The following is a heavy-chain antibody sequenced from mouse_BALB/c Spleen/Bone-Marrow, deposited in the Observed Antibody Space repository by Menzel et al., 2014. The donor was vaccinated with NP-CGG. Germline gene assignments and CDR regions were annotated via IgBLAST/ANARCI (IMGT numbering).Heavy chain of an antibody. CDR3: ARLGYYGWFAY. D-gene: IGHD2-3*01. V-gene: IGHV4-1*02. Sequence: EVHLVESGGGLVQPGGSLKLSCAASGFDFSRYRMSWVRQAPGKGLQWIGEINPESNTINYSPSLKDKFIISRDNAKNTLYLQMSKVKSEGAALYCCARLGYYGWFAYWGQGTLVTVSA. CDR1: GFDFSRYR. CDR2: INPESNTI. J-gene: IGHJ3*01.